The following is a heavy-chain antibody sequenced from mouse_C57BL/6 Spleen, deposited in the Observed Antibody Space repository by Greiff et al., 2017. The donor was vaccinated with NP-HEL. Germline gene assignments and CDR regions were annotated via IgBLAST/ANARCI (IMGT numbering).Heavy chain of an antibody. CDR3: ARSDYTWFAY. V-gene: IGHV1-64*01. CDR2: IHPNSGST. Sequence: QVQLQQPGAELVKPGASVRLSCKASGYTFTSYWMHWVKQRPGQGLEWIGMIHPNSGSTNYNEKFKSKATLTVDKSSSTAYMQLSSLTSEDSAVYYCARSDYTWFAYWGQGTLVTVSA. D-gene: IGHD2-4*01. CDR1: GYTFTSYW. J-gene: IGHJ3*01.